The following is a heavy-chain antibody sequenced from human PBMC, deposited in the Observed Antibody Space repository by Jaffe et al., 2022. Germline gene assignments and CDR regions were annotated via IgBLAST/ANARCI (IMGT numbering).Heavy chain of an antibody. Sequence: EVQLVESGGGLVQPGGSLRLSCAASGFTFSSYWMSWVRQAPGKGLEWVANIKQDGSEKYYVDSVKGRFTISRDNAKNSLYLQMNSLRAEDTAVYYCARGDYDFWSGYGYWGQGTLVTVSS. D-gene: IGHD3-3*01. V-gene: IGHV3-7*01. CDR3: ARGDYDFWSGYGY. J-gene: IGHJ4*02. CDR1: GFTFSSYW. CDR2: IKQDGSEK.